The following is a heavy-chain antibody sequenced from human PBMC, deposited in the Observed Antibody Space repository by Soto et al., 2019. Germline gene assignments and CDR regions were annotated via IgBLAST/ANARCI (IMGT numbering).Heavy chain of an antibody. CDR1: GFTFSSYA. Sequence: GGSLRPSCAASGFTFSSYAMSWVRQAPGKGLEWVSAISGSGGSTYYADSVKGRFTISRDNSKNTLYLQMNSLRAEDTAVYYCAKVELRRYYYDSSGPGLGYWGQGTLVTVSS. CDR3: AKVELRRYYYDSSGPGLGY. D-gene: IGHD3-22*01. CDR2: ISGSGGST. J-gene: IGHJ4*02. V-gene: IGHV3-23*01.